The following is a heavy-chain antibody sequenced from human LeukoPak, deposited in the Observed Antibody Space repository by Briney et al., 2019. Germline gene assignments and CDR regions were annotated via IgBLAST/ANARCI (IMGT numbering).Heavy chain of an antibody. J-gene: IGHJ5*02. CDR1: GGSISSSSYY. CDR2: IYYSGST. D-gene: IGHD3-22*01. CDR3: ARVEGPDGYYYDSSGYSNWFDP. V-gene: IGHV4-39*07. Sequence: SETLSLTCTVSGGSISSSSYYWGWIRQPPGKGLEWIGSIYYSGSTYYNPSLKSRVTISVDTSKNQFSLKLSSVTAADTAVYYCARVEGPDGYYYDSSGYSNWFDPWGQGTLVTVSS.